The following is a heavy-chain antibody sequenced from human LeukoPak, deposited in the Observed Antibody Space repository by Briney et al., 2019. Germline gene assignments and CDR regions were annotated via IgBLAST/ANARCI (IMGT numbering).Heavy chain of an antibody. Sequence: GGSLRLSCAASGFTFSDYYMSWIRQAPGKGLEWVAYISSSGNTRYYADSVKGRFTISRDNAKNSLYLLMNSLRAEDTAVYYCAWGGIAAFDSWGQGTLVTVSS. D-gene: IGHD2-21*01. CDR3: AWGGIAAFDS. J-gene: IGHJ4*02. CDR1: GFTFSDYY. CDR2: ISSSGNTR. V-gene: IGHV3-11*04.